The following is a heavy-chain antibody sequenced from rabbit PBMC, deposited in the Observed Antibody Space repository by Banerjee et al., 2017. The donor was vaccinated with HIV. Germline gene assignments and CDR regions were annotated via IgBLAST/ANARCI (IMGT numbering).Heavy chain of an antibody. J-gene: IGHJ4*01. CDR3: ARDLAGVISWNFNL. CDR1: GCSFNDRDV. Sequence: QEQLEDSGGGRAKPEGTLTLTCTASGCSFNDRDVTFWFRQDPGKGLRWIGCINTATGKDLSASWAKGRFTVSKTSSTTVTLQMTSLTTADTATYFCARDLAGVISWNFNLWGPGTLVTVS. CDR2: INTATGKD. V-gene: IGHV1S45*01. D-gene: IGHD1-1*01.